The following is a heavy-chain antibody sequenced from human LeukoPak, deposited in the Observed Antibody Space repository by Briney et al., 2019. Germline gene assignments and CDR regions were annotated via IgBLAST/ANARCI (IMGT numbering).Heavy chain of an antibody. D-gene: IGHD2-2*01. CDR2: IYSSGST. V-gene: IGHV4-4*07. J-gene: IGHJ4*02. Sequence: SETLSLTCTVSGGSISSYYWSWIWQPAGKGLEWIGRIYSSGSTNYNPSLKSRLTMSVDTSKKQFSLRLSSVTAADTAVYYCARESGYCSSDSCTEFDYWGQGILVTVSS. CDR3: ARESGYCSSDSCTEFDY. CDR1: GGSISSYY.